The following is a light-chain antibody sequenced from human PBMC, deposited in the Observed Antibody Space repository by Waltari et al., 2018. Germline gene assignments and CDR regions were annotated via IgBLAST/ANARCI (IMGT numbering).Light chain of an antibody. CDR1: QSVRSY. CDR3: QHRSVWPLT. CDR2: DTA. Sequence: IVLTQSPATLSLFPGERAPLSCRASQSVRSYLTWYQQKPGPAPRLLIYDTAYRATGVPVRFSGSGSGTDYTLTISSLEPEDFAVYYCQHRSVWPLTFGGGTKVEMK. J-gene: IGKJ4*01. V-gene: IGKV3-11*01.